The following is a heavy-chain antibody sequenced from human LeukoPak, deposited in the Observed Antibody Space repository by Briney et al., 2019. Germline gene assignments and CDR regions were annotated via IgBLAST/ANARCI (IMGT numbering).Heavy chain of an antibody. Sequence: SETLSLTCTVSGYSISSGCYWGWIRQPPGKGLEWIGSIYHSGSTYYNPSLKSRVTISVDTSKNQFSLKLSSVTAADTAVYYCARDPHYYDSSGYSSGGWYFDYWGQGTLVTVSS. D-gene: IGHD3-22*01. V-gene: IGHV4-38-2*02. J-gene: IGHJ4*02. CDR3: ARDPHYYDSSGYSSGGWYFDY. CDR1: GYSISSGCY. CDR2: IYHSGST.